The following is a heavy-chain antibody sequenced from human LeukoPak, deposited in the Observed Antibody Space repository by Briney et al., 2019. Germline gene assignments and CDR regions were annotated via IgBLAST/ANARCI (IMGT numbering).Heavy chain of an antibody. CDR1: GGSISTSTYC. D-gene: IGHD3-10*01. Sequence: PSETLSLTCTVSGGSISTSTYCWGWIRQPPGKGLEWIGSIYHSGSTYYNPSLKSRVTISGDTSKNQFSLKLSSVTAADTAVYYCARDEITMVRGVTPFDYWGQGTLVTVSS. V-gene: IGHV4-39*07. CDR3: ARDEITMVRGVTPFDY. J-gene: IGHJ4*02. CDR2: IYHSGST.